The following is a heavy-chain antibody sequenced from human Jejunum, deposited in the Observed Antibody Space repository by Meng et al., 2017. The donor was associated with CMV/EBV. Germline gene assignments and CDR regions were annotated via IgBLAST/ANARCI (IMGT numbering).Heavy chain of an antibody. J-gene: IGHJ4*02. V-gene: IGHV3-23*01. CDR1: FSAFS. CDR2: VSVRGAMT. CDR3: AIDLDMCPSCYLSALDY. Sequence: FSAFSLTWVRQAPGKGLEWVATVSVRGAMTKYADSVRGRFTISSDNSKHMVDLQMSRLRADDTAKYDCAIDLDMCPSCYLSALDYWGQGTPVTVSS. D-gene: IGHD2-2*01.